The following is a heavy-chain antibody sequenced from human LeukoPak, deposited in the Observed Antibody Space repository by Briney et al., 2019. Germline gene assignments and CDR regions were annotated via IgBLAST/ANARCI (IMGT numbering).Heavy chain of an antibody. V-gene: IGHV3-11*01. D-gene: IGHD3-10*01. J-gene: IGHJ6*02. CDR1: GFTFSDYQ. Sequence: GGSLRLSCTASGFTFSDYQMSWIRQAPGRGLEWVSYISSSGSPIHYADSVRGRFTISRDNAKNSLYLHMNSLRAEDAAVYYCARSTDGSGSYYYYGMDVWGQGTTVTVSS. CDR2: ISSSGSPI. CDR3: ARSTDGSGSYYYYGMDV.